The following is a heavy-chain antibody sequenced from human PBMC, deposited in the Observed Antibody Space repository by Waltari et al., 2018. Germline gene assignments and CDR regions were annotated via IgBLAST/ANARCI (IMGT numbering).Heavy chain of an antibody. CDR2: INHSGRPSLNPSMYHTWSP. J-gene: IGHJ4*02. D-gene: IGHD6-13*01. CDR1: AASISTRTSP. Sequence: QLQLQESGSGLLKPSPPLAPTCPGPAASISTRTSPRPRTRLPPVKDLEWFGYINHSGRPSLNPSMYHTWSPYYNPSLNSRATISADMSKNQFSLNLNSVTAADTAVYYCARVPGIAAAGIDYWGPGRLVTVSS. V-gene: IGHV4-30-2*01. CDR3: ARVPGIAAAGIDY.